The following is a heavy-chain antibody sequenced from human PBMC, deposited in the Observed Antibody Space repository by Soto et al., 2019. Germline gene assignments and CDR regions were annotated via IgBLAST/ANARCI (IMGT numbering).Heavy chain of an antibody. CDR2: IKSKTDGGTT. V-gene: IGHV3-15*07. Sequence: GGSLRLSCAASGFTFSNAWMNWVRQAPGKGLEWVGRIKSKTDGGTTDYAAPVKGRFTISRDDSKNTLYLQMNSLKTEDTAVYYCTTDLPESITMVRGVIRFDYWGQGTLVTVSS. CDR3: TTDLPESITMVRGVIRFDY. CDR1: GFTFSNAW. D-gene: IGHD3-10*01. J-gene: IGHJ4*02.